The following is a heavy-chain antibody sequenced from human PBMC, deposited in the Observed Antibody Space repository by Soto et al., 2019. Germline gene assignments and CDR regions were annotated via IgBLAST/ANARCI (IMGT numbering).Heavy chain of an antibody. CDR3: ARDLAAAGLYYYYGMDV. CDR2: ISYDGSNK. J-gene: IGHJ6*02. V-gene: IGHV3-30*03. D-gene: IGHD6-13*01. CDR1: GFTFSSYG. Sequence: GGSLRLSCAASGFTFSSYGMHWVRQAPGKGLEWVAVISYDGSNKYYADSVKGRFTISRDNSKNTLYLQMNSLRAEDTAVYYCARDLAAAGLYYYYGMDVWGQGTTVTVSS.